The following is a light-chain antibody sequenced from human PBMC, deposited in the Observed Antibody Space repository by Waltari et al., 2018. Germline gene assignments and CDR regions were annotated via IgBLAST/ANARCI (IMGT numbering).Light chain of an antibody. Sequence: DIQMTQSPSTLSASVGDRVTITCRASQSINNCVAWFQQKPGKAPKLLIYDASSLESGVPSRFSGSGSGTEFTLTISSLQPDDFATYYCQQYNSFWTFGQGTKVEIK. V-gene: IGKV1-5*01. CDR3: QQYNSFWT. J-gene: IGKJ1*01. CDR2: DAS. CDR1: QSINNC.